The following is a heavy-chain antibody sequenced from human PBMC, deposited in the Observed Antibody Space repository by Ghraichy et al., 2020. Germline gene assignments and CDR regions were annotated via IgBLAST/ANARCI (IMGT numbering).Heavy chain of an antibody. Sequence: GSLRLSCAASGLTFSTYAMSWVRQAPGKGLEWVSGIGGDGRTTFYADSVKGRFTISRDTSKNTLFLQMHSLRAEDTAVYYCAKEGVVAVGAFDYWGQGTLGTVSA. CDR3: AKEGVVAVGAFDY. V-gene: IGHV3-23*01. J-gene: IGHJ4*02. CDR2: IGGDGRTT. D-gene: IGHD2-15*01. CDR1: GLTFSTYA.